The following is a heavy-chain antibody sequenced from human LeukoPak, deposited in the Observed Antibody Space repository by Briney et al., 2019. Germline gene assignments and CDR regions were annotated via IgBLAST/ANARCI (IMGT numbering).Heavy chain of an antibody. Sequence: GGSLRLSCAASGFAFSTYWMSWVRQAPGKGLEWVANIKQDGSAKYYVDSVKGRFTISRDNAKKSLYLQMNSLRAEDTAVYYCVRAVPTTILGAFDIWGQGTMVTVSS. J-gene: IGHJ3*02. CDR1: GFAFSTYW. V-gene: IGHV3-7*01. CDR3: VRAVPTTILGAFDI. CDR2: IKQDGSAK. D-gene: IGHD2-2*02.